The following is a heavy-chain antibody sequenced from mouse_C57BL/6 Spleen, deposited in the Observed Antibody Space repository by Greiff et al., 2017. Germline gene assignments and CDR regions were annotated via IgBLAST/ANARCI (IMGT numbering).Heavy chain of an antibody. Sequence: QVQLQQPGAELVKPGASVKLSCKASGYTFTSYWMHWVKQRPGQGLEWIGMIHPNSGSTNYNEKFKSKATLTVDKSSSTAYMQLSSLTSEDSAVYYCASSEGGYYFDYWGQGTTLTVSS. J-gene: IGHJ2*01. CDR1: GYTFTSYW. V-gene: IGHV1-64*01. CDR2: IHPNSGST. CDR3: ASSEGGYYFDY. D-gene: IGHD3-3*01.